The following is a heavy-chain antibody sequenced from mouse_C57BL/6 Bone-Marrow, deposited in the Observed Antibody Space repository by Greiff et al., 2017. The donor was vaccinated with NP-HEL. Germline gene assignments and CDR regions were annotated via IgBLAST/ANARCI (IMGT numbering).Heavy chain of an antibody. D-gene: IGHD1-1*01. V-gene: IGHV1-81*01. CDR1: GYTFTSYG. Sequence: VKLQESGAELARPGASVKLSCKASGYTFTSYGISWVKQRTGQGLEWIGEIYPRSGNTYYNEKFKGKATLTADKSSSTAYMELRSLTSEDSAVYFCAPYGSSYGYWYFDVWGTGTTVTVAS. J-gene: IGHJ1*03. CDR3: APYGSSYGYWYFDV. CDR2: IYPRSGNT.